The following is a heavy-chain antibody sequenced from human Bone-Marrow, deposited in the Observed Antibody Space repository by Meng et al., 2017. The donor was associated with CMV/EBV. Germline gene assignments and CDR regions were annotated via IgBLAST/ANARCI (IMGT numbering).Heavy chain of an antibody. J-gene: IGHJ6*02. CDR1: GYTFTGYY. D-gene: IGHD1-14*01. Sequence: ASVKVSCKASGYTFTGYYMHWVRQAPGQGLEWMGWINPNSGGTNYAQKFQGRVTMTRDTSISTAYMELSRLRSDDTAVYYCSRRDLTTGKYGMDVWGQGTTVTVSS. CDR2: INPNSGGT. V-gene: IGHV1-2*02. CDR3: SRRDLTTGKYGMDV.